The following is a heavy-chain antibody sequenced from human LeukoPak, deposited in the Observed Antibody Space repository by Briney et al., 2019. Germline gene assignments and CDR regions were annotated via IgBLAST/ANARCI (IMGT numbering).Heavy chain of an antibody. CDR2: IKVDGSEK. D-gene: IGHD2-2*01. J-gene: IGHJ5*02. V-gene: IGHV3-7*01. Sequence: GGSLRLSCAASGFTFSSYAMNWVRQAPGKGLEWVANIKVDGSEKYYVDSVKGRFTISRDNAKNSLYLEMNSLRAEDTAVYYCARETSYCSGTTCLNWFDPWGQGALVTVSS. CDR3: ARETSYCSGTTCLNWFDP. CDR1: GFTFSSYA.